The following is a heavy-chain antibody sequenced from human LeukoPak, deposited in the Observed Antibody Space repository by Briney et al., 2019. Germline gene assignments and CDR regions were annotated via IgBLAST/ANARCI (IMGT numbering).Heavy chain of an antibody. Sequence: GGSLRLSCAASRFTLSNCAMSWVRQAPGKGLEWVSAITGSGGTTYYADSVKGRFTISRDNSKNTLYLQMNSLRAEDTAVYYCAKSVVAGVYGSFDYWGQGTLVTVSS. J-gene: IGHJ4*02. D-gene: IGHD2-15*01. V-gene: IGHV3-23*01. CDR2: ITGSGGTT. CDR3: AKSVVAGVYGSFDY. CDR1: RFTLSNCA.